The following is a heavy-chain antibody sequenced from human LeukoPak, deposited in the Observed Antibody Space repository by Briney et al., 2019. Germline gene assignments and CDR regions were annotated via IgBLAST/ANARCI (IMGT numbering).Heavy chain of an antibody. Sequence: GGSLRPSCAASGFTFSSYAMSWVRQAPGKGLEWVSAISGSGGSTYYADSVKGRFTISRDNSKNTLYLQMNSLRAEDTAVYYCAKDRSRFTSFDYWGQGTLVTVSS. V-gene: IGHV3-23*01. CDR3: AKDRSRFTSFDY. J-gene: IGHJ4*02. D-gene: IGHD3-10*01. CDR1: GFTFSSYA. CDR2: ISGSGGST.